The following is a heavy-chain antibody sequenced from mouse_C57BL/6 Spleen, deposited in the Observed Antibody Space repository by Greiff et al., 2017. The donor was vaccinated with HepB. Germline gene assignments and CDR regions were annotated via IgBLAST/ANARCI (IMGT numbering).Heavy chain of an antibody. D-gene: IGHD3-1*01. CDR2: IDPSDSYT. CDR1: GYTFTSYW. J-gene: IGHJ1*03. V-gene: IGHV1-50*01. CDR3: ARWATEGYCDV. Sequence: QVQLQQPGAELVKPGASVKLSCKASGYTFTSYWMQWVKQRPGQGLEWIGEIDPSDSYTNYNQKFKGKATLTVDTSSSTAYMQLSSLTSEDSAVYYCARWATEGYCDVWGTGTTVTVSS.